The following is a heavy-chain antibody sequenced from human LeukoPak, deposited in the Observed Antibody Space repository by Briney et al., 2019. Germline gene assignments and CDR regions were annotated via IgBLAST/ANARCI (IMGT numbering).Heavy chain of an antibody. Sequence: GRSLRLSCAASGFTFSSYAMHWVRQAPGKGLEWVAVISYDGSNKYYADSVKGRFTISRDNSKNTLYLQMDSLRAEDTAVYYCAKPLIAVAGTSAFDYWGQGTLVTVSS. CDR3: AKPLIAVAGTSAFDY. CDR1: GFTFSSYA. D-gene: IGHD6-19*01. CDR2: ISYDGSNK. J-gene: IGHJ4*02. V-gene: IGHV3-30*04.